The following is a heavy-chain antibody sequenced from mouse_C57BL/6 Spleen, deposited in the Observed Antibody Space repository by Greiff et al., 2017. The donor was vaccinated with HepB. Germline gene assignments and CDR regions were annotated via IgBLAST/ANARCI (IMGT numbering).Heavy chain of an antibody. V-gene: IGHV1-72*01. Sequence: VQLQQSGAEFVKPGASVKLSCKASGYTFTSYWMPWVKQRPGRGLEWIGRIDTNSGGTKYNEKFKSKATMTVDKPTSTAYMQLSSLTSEDSAVYYCARTLYYYGSPLFDYWGQGTTLTVSS. CDR2: IDTNSGGT. CDR1: GYTFTSYW. CDR3: ARTLYYYGSPLFDY. J-gene: IGHJ2*01. D-gene: IGHD1-1*01.